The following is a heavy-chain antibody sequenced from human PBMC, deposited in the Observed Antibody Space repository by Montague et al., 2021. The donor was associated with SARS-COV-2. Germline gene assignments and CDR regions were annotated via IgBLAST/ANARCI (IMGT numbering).Heavy chain of an antibody. Sequence: SETLSLTCTVYGGSFSGYYWSWIRQPPGKGLEWIGEINHSGSTNYNPSLKSRVTISVDTSKNQFSLKLSSVTAADTAVYYCARGRTVTTFYYYYYYGMDVGGQGTRVTVSS. D-gene: IGHD4-17*01. J-gene: IGHJ6*02. CDR1: GGSFSGYY. V-gene: IGHV4-34*01. CDR2: INHSGST. CDR3: ARGRTVTTFYYYYYYGMDV.